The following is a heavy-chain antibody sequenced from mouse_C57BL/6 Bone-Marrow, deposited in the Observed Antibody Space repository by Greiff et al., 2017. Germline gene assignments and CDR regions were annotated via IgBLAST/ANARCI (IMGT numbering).Heavy chain of an antibody. Sequence: DVQLVESGGGLVKPGGSLQLSCAASGFTFSSYTMSCVRQPPEKRLEWVATISGGGGNTYYPDSVKGRFTISRDNAKNTLYLQMSSLRSEDTALYYCARGYYYGGANWGQGTLVTVSA. D-gene: IGHD1-1*01. CDR2: ISGGGGNT. CDR1: GFTFSSYT. V-gene: IGHV5-9*01. J-gene: IGHJ3*01. CDR3: ARGYYYGGAN.